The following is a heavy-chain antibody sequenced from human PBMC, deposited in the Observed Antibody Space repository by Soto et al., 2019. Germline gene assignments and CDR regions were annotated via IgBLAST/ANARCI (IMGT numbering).Heavy chain of an antibody. J-gene: IGHJ6*02. V-gene: IGHV3-48*03. CDR1: GFTFSSYE. CDR2: ISSSGSTI. Sequence: GGSLRLSCAASGFTFSSYEMNWVRQAPGKGLEWVSYISSSGSTIYYADSVKGRFTISRDNAKNSLYLQMNSLRAEDTAVYYCARDCSSTSCYGTDYYYGMDVWGQGTTVTVSS. CDR3: ARDCSSTSCYGTDYYYGMDV. D-gene: IGHD2-2*01.